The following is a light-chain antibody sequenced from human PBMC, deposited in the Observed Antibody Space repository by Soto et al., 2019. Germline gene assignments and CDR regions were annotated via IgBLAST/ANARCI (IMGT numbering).Light chain of an antibody. CDR2: GNS. J-gene: IGLJ2*01. CDR1: SSNIGAGYD. Sequence: QAVVTQPPSVSGAPGQRVTISCTGSSSNIGAGYDVHWYQQLPGTAPKLLIYGNSNRPSGVPDRFSGSKSVTSASLAITGLQAEDEADYYCQSYDSSLSGPVVFGGGTKLTVL. CDR3: QSYDSSLSGPVV. V-gene: IGLV1-40*01.